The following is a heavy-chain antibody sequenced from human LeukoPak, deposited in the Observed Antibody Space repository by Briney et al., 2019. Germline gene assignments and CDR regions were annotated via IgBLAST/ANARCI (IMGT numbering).Heavy chain of an antibody. CDR3: ARVPGPYTTSRFDF. CDR1: GYIFSAHY. V-gene: IGHV1-2*02. D-gene: IGHD2-2*02. Sequence: ASVKVSCTTSGYIFSAHYLHWVRQAPGQRPEWVGRIDPASGGTHYAQKFQGRVTVTRDTSTTTVDMELSGLRSDDTAVYYCARVPGPYTTSRFDFWGQGTLVTVSS. CDR2: IDPASGGT. J-gene: IGHJ4*02.